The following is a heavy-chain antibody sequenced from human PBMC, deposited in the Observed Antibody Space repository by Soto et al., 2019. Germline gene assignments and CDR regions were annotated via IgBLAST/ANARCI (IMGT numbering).Heavy chain of an antibody. J-gene: IGHJ4*02. CDR3: ARAVWFGEFYFDY. CDR2: INHSGST. Sequence: QVQLQQWGAGLLKPSETLSLTCAVYGGSFSGYYWSWIRQPPGKGLEWIGEINHSGSTNYNPSLKSRVTISVDRSKNQFSLKLSSVTAADTAVYYCARAVWFGEFYFDYWGQGTLVTVSS. V-gene: IGHV4-34*01. CDR1: GGSFSGYY. D-gene: IGHD3-10*01.